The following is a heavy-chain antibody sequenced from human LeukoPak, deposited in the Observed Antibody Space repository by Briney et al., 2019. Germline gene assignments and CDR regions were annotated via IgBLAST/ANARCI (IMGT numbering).Heavy chain of an antibody. V-gene: IGHV3-21*01. Sequence: GGSLRLSCAASGFTFSSYAMHWVRQAPGKGLEWVSSISSSSSYIYYADSVKGRFTISRDNAKNSLYLQMNSLRAEDTAVYYCAKASLVATVWSYFDYWGQGTLVTVST. D-gene: IGHD5-12*01. CDR1: GFTFSSYA. J-gene: IGHJ4*02. CDR2: ISSSSSYI. CDR3: AKASLVATVWSYFDY.